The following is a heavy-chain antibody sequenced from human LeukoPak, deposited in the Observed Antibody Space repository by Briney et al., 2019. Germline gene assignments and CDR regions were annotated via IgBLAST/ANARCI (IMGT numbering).Heavy chain of an antibody. J-gene: IGHJ4*02. V-gene: IGHV4-59*01. CDR2: IYYSGTT. Sequence: SGPTLVNPSETLSLTCTASGGSISSYYWSWIRQPPGKGLEWIGYIYYSGTTNYNPSLKSRVTISVDTSKNQFSLKLTSVTAADTAVYYCARDVFWRGSDYWGQGTLVTVSS. D-gene: IGHD3-3*01. CDR1: GGSISSYY. CDR3: ARDVFWRGSDY.